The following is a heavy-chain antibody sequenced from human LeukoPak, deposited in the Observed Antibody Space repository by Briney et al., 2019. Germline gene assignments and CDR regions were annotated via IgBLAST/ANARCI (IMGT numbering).Heavy chain of an antibody. CDR2: ISSTGGST. Sequence: GGSLRLSCAASGFTFSSYAMSWVRQAPGKGLEWVSAISSTGGSTYYADSVKGRFTISRDNSKNTLYLQMNSLRAEDTAVYYCAKDKSIRYFDWLLSPAFFDYWGQGTLITVSS. D-gene: IGHD3-9*01. CDR3: AKDKSIRYFDWLLSPAFFDY. J-gene: IGHJ4*02. CDR1: GFTFSSYA. V-gene: IGHV3-23*01.